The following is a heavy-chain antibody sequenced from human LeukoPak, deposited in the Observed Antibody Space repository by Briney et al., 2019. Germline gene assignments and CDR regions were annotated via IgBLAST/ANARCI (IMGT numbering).Heavy chain of an antibody. J-gene: IGHJ5*02. CDR3: ARDGSAALGINWFDP. V-gene: IGHV4-31*03. Sequence: SQTLSLTCTVSGGSISSGGHYWSWIRQHPGKGLEWIGYIYYSGSTYYNPSLKSRVTISVDTSKNQFSLKLSSVTAADTAVYYCARDGSAALGINWFDPWGQGTLVTVSS. D-gene: IGHD1-26*01. CDR2: IYYSGST. CDR1: GGSISSGGHY.